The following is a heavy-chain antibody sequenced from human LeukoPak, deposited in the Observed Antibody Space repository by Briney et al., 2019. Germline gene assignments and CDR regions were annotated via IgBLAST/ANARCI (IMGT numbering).Heavy chain of an antibody. CDR2: IYYSGST. V-gene: IGHV4-59*01. D-gene: IGHD4-23*01. CDR1: GGSISSYY. CDR3: ARVSSNSRGDYFDY. Sequence: SETLSLTCTVSGGSISSYYWSWIRQPPGKGLEWIGYIYYSGSTNYNPSLKSRVTISVDTSKNQFSLKLSSVTAADTAVYYCARVSSNSRGDYFDYWGQGTLVTVSS. J-gene: IGHJ4*02.